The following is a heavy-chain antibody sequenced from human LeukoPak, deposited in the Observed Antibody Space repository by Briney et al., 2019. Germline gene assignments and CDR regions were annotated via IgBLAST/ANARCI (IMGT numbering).Heavy chain of an antibody. CDR3: ASFFVTTDAFDI. Sequence: GGSLRLSCAASGFTFSSYSMNWVRQAPGKGLEWVSSISSSSSYIYYADSVKGRFTISRDNAKNSLYLQMNSLRAGDTAVYYCASFFVTTDAFDIWGQGTMVTVSS. CDR2: ISSSSSYI. V-gene: IGHV3-21*01. CDR1: GFTFSSYS. J-gene: IGHJ3*02. D-gene: IGHD4-17*01.